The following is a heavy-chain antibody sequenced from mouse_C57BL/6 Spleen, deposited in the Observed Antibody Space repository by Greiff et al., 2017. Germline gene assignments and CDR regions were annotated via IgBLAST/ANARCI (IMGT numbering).Heavy chain of an antibody. D-gene: IGHD3-2*02. Sequence: EVHLVESGGGLVKPGGSLKLSCAASGFTFSSYAMSWVRQTPEKRLEWVATISDGGSYTYYPDNVKGRFTISRDNAKNNLYLQMSHRKSEDTAMYYCARDLEGSGYFDYWGQGTTLTVSS. J-gene: IGHJ2*01. V-gene: IGHV5-4*01. CDR3: ARDLEGSGYFDY. CDR1: GFTFSSYA. CDR2: ISDGGSYT.